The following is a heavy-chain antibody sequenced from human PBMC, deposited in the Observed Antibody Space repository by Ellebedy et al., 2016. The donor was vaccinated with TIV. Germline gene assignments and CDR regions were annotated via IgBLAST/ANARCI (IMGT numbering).Heavy chain of an antibody. CDR2: ISSSGKYI. CDR1: GFTFSSHW. J-gene: IGHJ4*02. Sequence: GESLKISCAASGFTFSSHWMSWVRQAPGKGLEWVSVISSSGKYIYYGDSVKGRFTISRDSARESLYLHMNSLRADDTAIYYCARGGPDPSGSSWAFDYWGQGTLVTVSS. D-gene: IGHD6-13*01. CDR3: ARGGPDPSGSSWAFDY. V-gene: IGHV3-21*01.